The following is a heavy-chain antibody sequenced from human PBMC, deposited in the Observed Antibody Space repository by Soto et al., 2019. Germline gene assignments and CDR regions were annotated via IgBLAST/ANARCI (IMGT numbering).Heavy chain of an antibody. V-gene: IGHV2-26*01. CDR2: IFSNDEK. Sequence: QVTLKESGPVLVKPTETLTLTCTVSGFSLSNARMGVSWIRQPPGKALAWLAHIFSNDEKSYSTSLKSRLTISKDTSKSQVVLTMTNMVPVDTATYYCARILDSSGYYFRRNYYYSGMDVWGQGTTVTVSS. D-gene: IGHD3-22*01. J-gene: IGHJ6*02. CDR3: ARILDSSGYYFRRNYYYSGMDV. CDR1: GFSLSNARMG.